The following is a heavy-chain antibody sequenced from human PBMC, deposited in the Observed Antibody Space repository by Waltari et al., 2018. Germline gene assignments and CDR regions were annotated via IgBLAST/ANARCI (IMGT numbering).Heavy chain of an antibody. CDR3: AREYCTGGVCSMEGPEYFQH. V-gene: IGHV5-51*01. CDR1: GYSFTSYW. CDR2: IYPCEADT. D-gene: IGHD2-8*02. J-gene: IGHJ1*01. Sequence: EVQLVQSGAEVKKPGESLKISCNGSGYSFTSYWLVWVRPLPGKGLRWRGIIYPCEADTRYSPSFQGQVTISAYKSISTAYLQWSSLKASDTAMYYCAREYCTGGVCSMEGPEYFQHWGQGTLVTVSS.